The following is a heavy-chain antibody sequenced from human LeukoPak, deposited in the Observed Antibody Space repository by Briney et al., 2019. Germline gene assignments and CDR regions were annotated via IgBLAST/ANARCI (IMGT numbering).Heavy chain of an antibody. CDR1: GFTFSSYS. D-gene: IGHD6-19*01. CDR3: AGPGYSSGWGAFDI. Sequence: PGGSLRLSCAASGFTFSSYSMNWVRQAPGKGLEWVSSISSSSSYIYYADSVKGRFTISRDNAKNSLYLQMNSLRAEDTAVYYCAGPGYSSGWGAFDIWGQGTMVTVSS. J-gene: IGHJ3*02. V-gene: IGHV3-21*01. CDR2: ISSSSSYI.